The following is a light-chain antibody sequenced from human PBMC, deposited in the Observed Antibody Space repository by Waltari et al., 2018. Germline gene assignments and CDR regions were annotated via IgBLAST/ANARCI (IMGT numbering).Light chain of an antibody. CDR1: QSISSW. CDR2: KAS. J-gene: IGKJ1*01. Sequence: DIQMTQSPSTLSASVGDRVTITCRASQSISSWLAWFQQKPGKAPKLLIYKASSLESGVPSRFSGSGSGTEFTLTISSLQPDDFAPYYCQQYNSPRTFGQGTKVEIK. CDR3: QQYNSPRT. V-gene: IGKV1-5*03.